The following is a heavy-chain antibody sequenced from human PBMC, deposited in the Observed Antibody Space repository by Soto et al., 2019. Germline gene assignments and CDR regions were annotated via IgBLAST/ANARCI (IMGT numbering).Heavy chain of an antibody. J-gene: IGHJ5*02. CDR3: ARPRGGSGRDWFDP. CDR2: IYYSGST. Sequence: SETLSLTCTVSGGSISSSSYYWGWIRQPPGKGLEWIGSIYYSGSTYYNPSLKSRVTISVDTSKNQFSLKLSSVTAADTAVYYCARPRGGSGRDWFDPWGQGTLVTVSS. V-gene: IGHV4-39*01. CDR1: GGSISSSSYY. D-gene: IGHD3-10*01.